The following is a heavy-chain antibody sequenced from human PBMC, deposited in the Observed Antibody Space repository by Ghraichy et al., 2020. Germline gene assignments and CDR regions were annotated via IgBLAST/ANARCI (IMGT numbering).Heavy chain of an antibody. J-gene: IGHJ4*02. D-gene: IGHD1-26*01. CDR1: GGSISSSSYY. V-gene: IGHV4-39*01. CDR3: ARRWRVGATDERYDY. CDR2: IYYSGST. Sequence: SETLSLTCTVSGGSISSSSYYWGWIRQPPGKGLEWIGSIYYSGSTYYNPSLKSRVTISVDTSKNQFSLKLSSVTAADTAVYYCARRWRVGATDERYDYWGQGTLVTVSS.